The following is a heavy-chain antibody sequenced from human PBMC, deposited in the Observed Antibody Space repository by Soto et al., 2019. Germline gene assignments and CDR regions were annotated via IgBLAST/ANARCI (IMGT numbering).Heavy chain of an antibody. CDR2: MNPNSGNT. CDR1: GYTFTSYD. Sequence: ASVKVSCKASGYTFTSYDINWVRQATGQGLEWMGWMNPNSGNTGYAQKFQGRVTMTRNTSISTAYMELSSLRSEDTAVYYCARVRWAASLGDAFHIWGQGTMVTVSS. J-gene: IGHJ3*02. V-gene: IGHV1-8*01. CDR3: ARVRWAASLGDAFHI. D-gene: IGHD2-15*01.